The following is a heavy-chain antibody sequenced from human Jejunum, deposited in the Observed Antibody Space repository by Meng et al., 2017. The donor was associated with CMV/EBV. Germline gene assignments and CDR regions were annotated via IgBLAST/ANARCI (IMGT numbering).Heavy chain of an antibody. J-gene: IGHJ4*02. CDR1: GFSVTTSGVA. D-gene: IGHD2-21*01. V-gene: IGHV2-5*02. Sequence: ITLSGAGPTLMKPSQTLTRTCPFSGFSVTTSGVAVGWIRQPPGKALEWLALIYWDDDTRYSPSLKSRPTITKDSSRSQVVLTMTNMGPVDTATYYCAHRPSGYGGDFWFHWGQGTLVTVSS. CDR2: IYWDDDT. CDR3: AHRPSGYGGDFWFH.